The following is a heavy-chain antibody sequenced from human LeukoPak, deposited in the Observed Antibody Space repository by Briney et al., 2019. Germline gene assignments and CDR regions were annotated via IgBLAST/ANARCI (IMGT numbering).Heavy chain of an antibody. Sequence: PGGSLRLSXAASGFTFCDYYMSWIRQAPGKGLEWLSYISSSGSTIYYADSVKGRFTISRDNAKNSLYLQMNSLRAEDTAVYYCAREGTNYYGSGSFDYWGQGTLVTVSS. CDR1: GFTFCDYY. J-gene: IGHJ4*02. CDR3: AREGTNYYGSGSFDY. CDR2: ISSSGSTI. V-gene: IGHV3-11*04. D-gene: IGHD3-10*01.